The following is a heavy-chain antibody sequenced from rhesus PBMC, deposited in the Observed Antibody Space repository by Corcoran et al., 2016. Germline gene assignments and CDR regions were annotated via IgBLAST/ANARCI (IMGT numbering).Heavy chain of an antibody. V-gene: IGHV4-99*01. CDR2: ISRSSGST. D-gene: IGHD1-20*01. CDR1: GYSISSGYY. Sequence: QVQLQESGPVLVKPSETLSPTCAVSGYSISSGYYWGWIRQPPGKGLEYIGYISRSSGSTYYNPSLKSRVTISKDTSKNQFSLKLSSVTAADTAVYYCARQYSWNNFRFDVWGPGVLVTVSS. J-gene: IGHJ5-1*01. CDR3: ARQYSWNNFRFDV.